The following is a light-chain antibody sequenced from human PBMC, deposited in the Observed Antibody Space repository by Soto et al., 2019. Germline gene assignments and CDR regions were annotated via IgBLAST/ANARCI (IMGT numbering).Light chain of an antibody. Sequence: QSVLTQPPSVSAAPGQKVTISCSGSSSNIGESFVSWYQQLPGTAPKLLIYDSNKRPSGIPDRFSGSQSGTSATLAITGLQTGDKADYYCGTWDSGLNAGVFGGGPKLTVL. CDR3: GTWDSGLNAGV. CDR1: SSNIGESF. CDR2: DSN. J-gene: IGLJ2*01. V-gene: IGLV1-51*01.